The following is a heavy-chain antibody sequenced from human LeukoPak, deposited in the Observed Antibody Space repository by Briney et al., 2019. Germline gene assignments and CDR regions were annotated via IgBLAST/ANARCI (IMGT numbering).Heavy chain of an antibody. Sequence: PGGSLRLSCAASGFTFSSYAISWVRQAPGGGLEWVSGISAGGDNTYTADSVRGRFTTSRDNSNNTLYLQMNILTAEDTAVYYCAAISYSGTWPVGYWGQGILVTVTA. CDR1: GFTFSSYA. J-gene: IGHJ4*02. CDR2: ISAGGDNT. CDR3: AAISYSGTWPVGY. V-gene: IGHV3-23*01. D-gene: IGHD6-25*01.